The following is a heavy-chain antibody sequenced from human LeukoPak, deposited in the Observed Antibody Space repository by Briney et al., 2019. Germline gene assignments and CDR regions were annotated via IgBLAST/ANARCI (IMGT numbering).Heavy chain of an antibody. CDR1: GFTFSSYE. V-gene: IGHV3-48*03. D-gene: IGHD3-22*01. J-gene: IGHJ1*01. Sequence: GGSLRLSCAASGFTFSSYEMNWLRQAPGKGLEWVSYISSSGSTIYYADSVKVRFTISRDNAKNSLYLQMNSLRAEDTAVYYCARGFYYYDSSGYYYGYFQHWGQGTLVTVSS. CDR3: ARGFYYYDSSGYYYGYFQH. CDR2: ISSSGSTI.